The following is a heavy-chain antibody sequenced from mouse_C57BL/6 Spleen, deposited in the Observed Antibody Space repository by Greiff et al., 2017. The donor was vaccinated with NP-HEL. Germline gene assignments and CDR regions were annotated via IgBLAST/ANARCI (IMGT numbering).Heavy chain of an antibody. CDR1: GYTFTDYY. J-gene: IGHJ2*01. D-gene: IGHD1-1*01. Sequence: EVQLQQSGPELVKPGASVKISCKASGYTFTDYYMNWVKQSHGKSLEWIGDINPNNGGTSYNQKFKGKATLTVDKSSSTAYMELRSLTSEDSAVYYCARSLHYYGSHYFDYWGQGTTLTVSS. CDR2: INPNNGGT. V-gene: IGHV1-26*01. CDR3: ARSLHYYGSHYFDY.